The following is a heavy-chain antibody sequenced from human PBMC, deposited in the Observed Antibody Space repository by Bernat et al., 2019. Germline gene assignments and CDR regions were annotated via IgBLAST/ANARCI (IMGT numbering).Heavy chain of an antibody. CDR3: ARDHTVMTPVGGGY. CDR2: MNPNSGNT. Sequence: QVQLVQSGAEVKKPGASVKVSCKASGYTFTSYDINWVRQATGQGLEWMGWMNPNSGNTGYAQKFQGRVTMTRNTSIRTAYMELSSLRSEDTAVYYCARDHTVMTPVGGGYWGQGTLVTVSS. J-gene: IGHJ4*02. CDR1: GYTFTSYD. V-gene: IGHV1-8*01. D-gene: IGHD2/OR15-2a*01.